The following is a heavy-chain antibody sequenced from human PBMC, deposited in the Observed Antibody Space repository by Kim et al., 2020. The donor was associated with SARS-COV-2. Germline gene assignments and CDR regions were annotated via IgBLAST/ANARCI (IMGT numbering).Heavy chain of an antibody. CDR1: GYTFTSYY. J-gene: IGHJ4*02. D-gene: IGHD1-26*01. CDR2: INPNIGLT. V-gene: IGHV1-2*02. Sequence: ASVKVSCKASGYTFTSYYMHWVRQAPGQGLEWMGWINPNIGLTNYAQKFQGRVTMTRDTSISTAYMELSRLRSDDTAVYYCARWEGSEVYGNDYWGQGTLVTVSS. CDR3: ARWEGSEVYGNDY.